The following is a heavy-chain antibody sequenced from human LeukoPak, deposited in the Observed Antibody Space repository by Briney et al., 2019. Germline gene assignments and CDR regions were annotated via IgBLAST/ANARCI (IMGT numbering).Heavy chain of an antibody. Sequence: SGGSLRLSCAASGFTFSDYYMSWIRQAPGKGLEWVSYISSSGSTIYYADSVKGRFTISRDNAKNSLYLQMNSLRAEDTAVYYCARGHTSCYLCAFDIWGQGTMVTVSS. CDR1: GFTFSDYY. D-gene: IGHD2-2*01. J-gene: IGHJ3*02. CDR2: ISSSGSTI. V-gene: IGHV3-11*01. CDR3: ARGHTSCYLCAFDI.